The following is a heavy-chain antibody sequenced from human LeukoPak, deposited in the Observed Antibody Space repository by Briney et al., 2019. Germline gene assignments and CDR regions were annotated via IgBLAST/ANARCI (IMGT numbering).Heavy chain of an antibody. CDR3: TSGYQTFDP. Sequence: PSETLSLTCTVSGVSISNYYWNSVPQSPGKGLEWIGYIHFSGSTNYNPSIKSRVTISTDTSKNQFSLNVRSVTAADAAVYYCTSGYQTFDPWGQGTLVTVSS. J-gene: IGHJ5*02. V-gene: IGHV4-59*01. CDR2: IHFSGST. D-gene: IGHD5-18*01. CDR1: GVSISNYY.